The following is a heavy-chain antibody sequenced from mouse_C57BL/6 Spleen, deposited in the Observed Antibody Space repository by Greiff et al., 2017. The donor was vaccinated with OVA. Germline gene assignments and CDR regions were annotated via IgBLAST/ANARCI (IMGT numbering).Heavy chain of an antibody. J-gene: IGHJ2*01. CDR1: GFTFSSYA. CDR2: ISSGGDYI. CDR3: TRELGRYYFDY. D-gene: IGHD4-1*01. Sequence: DVQLQESGEGLVKPGGSLKLSCAASGFTFSSYAMSWVRQTPEKRLEWVAYISSGGDYIYYADTVKGRFTISRDNARNTLYLQMSSLKSEDTAMYYCTRELGRYYFDYWGQGTTLTVSS. V-gene: IGHV5-9-1*02.